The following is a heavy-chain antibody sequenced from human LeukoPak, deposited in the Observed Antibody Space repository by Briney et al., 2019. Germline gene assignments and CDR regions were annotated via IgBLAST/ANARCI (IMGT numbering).Heavy chain of an antibody. CDR2: INTDGSST. D-gene: IGHD2-21*02. CDR3: ARDSAYCGGDCYSFDY. Sequence: PGGSLRLSCAAPGFTFRNFWMHWVLQAPWKGLLWVSRINTDGSSTNYADSVKGRFTISRDNAKNTLYLQMNRLRAEDTAVYYCARDSAYCGGDCYSFDYWGQGTLVTDSS. V-gene: IGHV3-74*01. J-gene: IGHJ4*02. CDR1: GFTFRNFW.